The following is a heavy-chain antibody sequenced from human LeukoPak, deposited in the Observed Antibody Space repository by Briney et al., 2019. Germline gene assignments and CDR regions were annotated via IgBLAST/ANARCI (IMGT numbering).Heavy chain of an antibody. J-gene: IGHJ4*02. CDR2: ISGSGGST. CDR1: GFTFSSYW. Sequence: GGSLRLSCAASGFTFSSYWMSWVRQAPGKGLDWVSAISGSGGSTYYADSVKGRFTISRDNSKNTLYLQMNSLRAEDTAVYYCAKDVYGSGSYYNGDYWGQGTLVTVSS. D-gene: IGHD3-10*01. V-gene: IGHV3-23*01. CDR3: AKDVYGSGSYYNGDY.